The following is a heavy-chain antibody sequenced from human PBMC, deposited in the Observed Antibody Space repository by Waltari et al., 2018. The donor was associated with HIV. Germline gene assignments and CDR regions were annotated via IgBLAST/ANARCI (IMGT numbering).Heavy chain of an antibody. Sequence: QVPLVQSGAELKKPGASVKASCMASGYTFTAYYMPCVRQAPGQGLEWMGRINPNSGGTNYAQKFQGRVTMTRDTSISTAYMELSRLRSDDTAVYYCARDLAVAEAFDIWGQGTMVTVSS. V-gene: IGHV1-2*06. CDR1: GYTFTAYY. J-gene: IGHJ3*02. D-gene: IGHD6-19*01. CDR3: ARDLAVAEAFDI. CDR2: INPNSGGT.